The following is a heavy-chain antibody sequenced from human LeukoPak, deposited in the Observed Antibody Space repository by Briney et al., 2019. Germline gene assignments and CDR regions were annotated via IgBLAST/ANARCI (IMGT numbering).Heavy chain of an antibody. CDR3: ARVYSYGKGRYAFDI. CDR2: INHSGST. D-gene: IGHD5-18*01. V-gene: IGHV4-34*01. CDR1: GGSFSDYY. Sequence: SETLSLTCAVYGGSFSDYYWNWIRQPPGKGLEWIAEINHSGSTNYNPSLKSRVTISVDTSKNQFSLKLSSVTAADTAVYYCARVYSYGKGRYAFDIWGQGTMVTVSS. J-gene: IGHJ3*02.